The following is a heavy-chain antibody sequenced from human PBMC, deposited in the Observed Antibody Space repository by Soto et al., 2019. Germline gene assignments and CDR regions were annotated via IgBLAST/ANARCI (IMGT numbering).Heavy chain of an antibody. CDR1: GYTFTSYG. V-gene: IGHV1-18*01. CDR2: ISAYNGNT. D-gene: IGHD6-6*01. CDR3: ARVIAARPTDAFDI. J-gene: IGHJ3*02. Sequence: GASVKVSCKASGYTFTSYGISWVRQAPGQGLEWMGRISAYNGNTNYAQKLQGRVTMTRDTSTSTVYMEPSSLRSEDTAVYYCARVIAARPTDAFDIWGQGTMVTVSS.